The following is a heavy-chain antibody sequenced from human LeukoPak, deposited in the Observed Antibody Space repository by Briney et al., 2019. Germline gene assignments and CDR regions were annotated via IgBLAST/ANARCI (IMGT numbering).Heavy chain of an antibody. Sequence: SETLSLTCTVSGGSISSYYWSWIRQPPGKGLGWIGYIYYSGSTNYNPSLKSRVTISVDTSKNQFSLKLSSVTAADTAVYYCARFTVTTGFYFDYWGQGTLVTVSS. V-gene: IGHV4-59*12. CDR1: GGSISSYY. D-gene: IGHD4-17*01. J-gene: IGHJ4*02. CDR2: IYYSGST. CDR3: ARFTVTTGFYFDY.